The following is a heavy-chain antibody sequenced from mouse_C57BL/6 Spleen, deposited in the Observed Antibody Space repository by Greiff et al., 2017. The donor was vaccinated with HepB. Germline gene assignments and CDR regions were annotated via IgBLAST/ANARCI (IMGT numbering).Heavy chain of an antibody. J-gene: IGHJ2*01. CDR3: ARSEYDYGFDY. V-gene: IGHV1-80*01. Sequence: VQLQQSGAELVKPGASVKISCKASGYAFSSYWMNWVKQRPGKGLEWIGQIYPGDGDTNYNGKFKGKATLTADKSSSTAYMQRSSLTSEDSAVYFCARSEYDYGFDYWGQGTTLTVSS. CDR2: IYPGDGDT. CDR1: GYAFSSYW. D-gene: IGHD2-4*01.